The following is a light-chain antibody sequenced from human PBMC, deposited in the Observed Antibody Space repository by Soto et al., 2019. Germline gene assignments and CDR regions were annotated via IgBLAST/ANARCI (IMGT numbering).Light chain of an antibody. Sequence: QSALTQPASVSGSLGQSITISCTGTSTDFGGQSYVYWYQQLPGTAPKLLVYRDNQRPSGVPDRFSGSKSGTSASLAISGLRSDDEADYYCAAWDDSLRGVVFGGGTKLTVL. CDR3: AAWDDSLRGVV. CDR1: STDFGGQSY. CDR2: RDN. V-gene: IGLV1-47*01. J-gene: IGLJ2*01.